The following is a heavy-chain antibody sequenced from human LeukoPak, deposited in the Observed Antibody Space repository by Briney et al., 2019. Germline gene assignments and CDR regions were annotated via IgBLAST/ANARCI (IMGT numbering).Heavy chain of an antibody. V-gene: IGHV4-4*07. D-gene: IGHD2-2*01. CDR3: ARLSADSSSSRGFDY. CDR1: GASISSYY. Sequence: SETLSLTYTVSGASISSYYWTWIPQPAGKGLEWIGRIYTSGRTNCSPSLKSRVAMSVDTSKNQFSLKLSSVTAADTAVYYCARLSADSSSSRGFDYWGQGTLVTVSS. J-gene: IGHJ4*02. CDR2: IYTSGRT.